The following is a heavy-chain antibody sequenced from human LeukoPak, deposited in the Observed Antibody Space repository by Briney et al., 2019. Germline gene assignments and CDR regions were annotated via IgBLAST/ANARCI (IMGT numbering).Heavy chain of an antibody. CDR2: INPSGGST. J-gene: IGHJ5*02. CDR3: ARDPYYDFWSGYYPGWFDP. Sequence: ASVKVSCKASGYTFTSYDINWVRQAPGQGLEWMGIINPSGGSTSYAQKFQGRVTMTRDMSTSTVYMELSSLRSEDTAVYYCARDPYYDFWSGYYPGWFDPWGQGTLVTVSS. V-gene: IGHV1-46*01. CDR1: GYTFTSYD. D-gene: IGHD3-3*01.